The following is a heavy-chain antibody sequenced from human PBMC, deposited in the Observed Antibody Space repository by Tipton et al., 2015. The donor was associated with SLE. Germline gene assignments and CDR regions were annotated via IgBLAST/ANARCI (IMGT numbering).Heavy chain of an antibody. V-gene: IGHV4-61*09. CDR1: GGSISSGSCY. J-gene: IGHJ4*02. CDR3: ARGSYYGLGSYYPLDY. D-gene: IGHD3-10*01. CDR2: IYTSGRT. Sequence: LRLSCTVSGGSISSGSCYLSWIRLPAGKGLEWSGHIYTSGRTNYNPPLKSRGTIPVDTSKNQFSLKLSSVTAADTAEYYCARGSYYGLGSYYPLDYWGQGTLVTVSS.